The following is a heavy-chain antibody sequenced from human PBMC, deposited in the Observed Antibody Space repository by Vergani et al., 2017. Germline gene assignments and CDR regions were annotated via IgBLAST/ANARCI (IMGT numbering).Heavy chain of an antibody. V-gene: IGHV1-46*03. CDR1: GYTFTSYY. CDR2: INPSGGSK. J-gene: IGHJ4*02. D-gene: IGHD6-13*01. Sequence: VQLVQSGAEVKKPGASVKVSCKASGYTFTSYYMHWVRRAPGQGLEWMGIINPSGGSKSYAQKFQGRVTMTRDTSTSTVYMELSSLRSEDTAVYYCARARHSRTVDYWDQGTLVTVSS. CDR3: ARARHSRTVDY.